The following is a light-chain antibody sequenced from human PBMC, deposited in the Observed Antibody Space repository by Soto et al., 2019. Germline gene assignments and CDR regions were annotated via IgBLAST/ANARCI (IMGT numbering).Light chain of an antibody. J-gene: IGKJ5*01. CDR2: GAS. CDR1: QSVTNRY. Sequence: ESLLTQSPDTLSLSPGEGPALSCRASQSVTNRYLAWYQHKPGQAPRLLIYGASTRATGIPDRFSGSGFETDFSLTISRLEPEDFAVYFCQQYSTSPPITFGQGTRLEIK. V-gene: IGKV3-20*01. CDR3: QQYSTSPPIT.